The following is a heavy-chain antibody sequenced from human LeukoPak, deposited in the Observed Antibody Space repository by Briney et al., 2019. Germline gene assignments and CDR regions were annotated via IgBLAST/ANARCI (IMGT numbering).Heavy chain of an antibody. D-gene: IGHD3-3*01. J-gene: IGHJ4*02. CDR2: ISGSGGST. Sequence: GGSLRLSCAASGFTFSSYAMSWVRQAPGKGLEWVSAISGSGGSTYYADYVKGRFTISRDNSKNRLDLQMNSLRAEDTAVDYCAKVSDFWSGYSAQFDYWGQGTLGTVSS. V-gene: IGHV3-23*01. CDR1: GFTFSSYA. CDR3: AKVSDFWSGYSAQFDY.